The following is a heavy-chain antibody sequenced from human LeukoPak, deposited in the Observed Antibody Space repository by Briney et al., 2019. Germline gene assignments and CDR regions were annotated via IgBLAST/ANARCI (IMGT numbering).Heavy chain of an antibody. Sequence: SETLSLTCAVYGGSFSGYYWSWIRQPPGKGLEWIGEISHSGSTNYNPPLESRVTISVDTSKNQFSLKLTSVTAADTAVYFCARIMGRGYCISTSCRGDWFDPWGQGTLVTVSS. J-gene: IGHJ5*02. D-gene: IGHD2-2*01. CDR1: GGSFSGYY. CDR3: ARIMGRGYCISTSCRGDWFDP. CDR2: ISHSGST. V-gene: IGHV4-34*01.